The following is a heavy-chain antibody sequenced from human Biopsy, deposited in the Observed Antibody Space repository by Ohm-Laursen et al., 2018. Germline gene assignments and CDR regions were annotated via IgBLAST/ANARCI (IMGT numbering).Heavy chain of an antibody. V-gene: IGHV4-4*07. CDR2: IYTSGIT. CDR3: ARDRDRRGWFDP. J-gene: IGHJ5*02. D-gene: IGHD1-14*01. Sequence: SDTLSLTWTVSGGSLSSYSWSWIRQPPGKGLEWIGQIYTSGITNYNPSLKSRVTMSVDTSKNKFSLRVSSVTAADTAVYYCARDRDRRGWFDPWGQGTLVTVSS. CDR1: GGSLSSYS.